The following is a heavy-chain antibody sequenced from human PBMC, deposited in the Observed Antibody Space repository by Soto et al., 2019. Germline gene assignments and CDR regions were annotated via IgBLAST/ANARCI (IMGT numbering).Heavy chain of an antibody. CDR1: GGTFSSYA. D-gene: IGHD5-12*01. Sequence: SVKVSCKASGGTFSSYAVSWVRQAPGQGLEWMGGIIPIFGTANYAQEFQGRVTITADASTSTAYMELSSLRSDDTAIYYCAREVHIAAFDIWGQGTMVTVSS. CDR3: AREVHIAAFDI. J-gene: IGHJ3*02. CDR2: IIPIFGTA. V-gene: IGHV1-69*13.